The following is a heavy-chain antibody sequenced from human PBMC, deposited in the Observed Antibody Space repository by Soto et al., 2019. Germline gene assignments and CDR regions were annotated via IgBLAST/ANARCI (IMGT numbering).Heavy chain of an antibody. V-gene: IGHV1-2*02. D-gene: IGHD3-10*01. Sequence: GASVKVACKGSGYSMSAYYIHWVRQAPGQGLEWMGWIDPKNGGTVSAQKFQGRLTMTRDTSISTVYMDLSGLTSDDTALYYCGRDDYGVFPYWGQGSLVA. CDR2: IDPKNGGT. J-gene: IGHJ4*02. CDR3: GRDDYGVFPY. CDR1: GYSMSAYY.